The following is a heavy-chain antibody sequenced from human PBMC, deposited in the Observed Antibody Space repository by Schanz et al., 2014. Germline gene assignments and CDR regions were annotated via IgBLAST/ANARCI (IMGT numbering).Heavy chain of an antibody. Sequence: QVQLVQSGAEVKKPGASVKVSCKASGYTFTSDSMHWVRQAPGQGLEWMGMINPSGGSTTYAQKVQGRVTMTTDTSTGTAYMELRSLRSDDTAVYYCARDRLECGAECYSVEVFEIWGQGTLVIVSS. D-gene: IGHD2-21*01. CDR3: ARDRLECGAECYSVEVFEI. CDR1: GYTFTSDS. CDR2: INPSGGST. V-gene: IGHV1-46*01. J-gene: IGHJ4*02.